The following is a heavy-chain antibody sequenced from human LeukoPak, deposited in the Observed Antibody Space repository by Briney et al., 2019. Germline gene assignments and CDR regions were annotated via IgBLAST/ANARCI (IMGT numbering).Heavy chain of an antibody. J-gene: IGHJ4*02. CDR2: IYYSGST. CDR3: ASFGVFQYLDY. Sequence: SETLSLTCIVSGGSISSYYWSWIRQPPGKGLEWIGYIYYSGSTNYNPSLKSRVTMSVDTSKNQFSLKLSSVTAADTAVYYCASFGVFQYLDYWGQGTLVTVSS. V-gene: IGHV4-59*12. D-gene: IGHD2-8*01. CDR1: GGSISSYY.